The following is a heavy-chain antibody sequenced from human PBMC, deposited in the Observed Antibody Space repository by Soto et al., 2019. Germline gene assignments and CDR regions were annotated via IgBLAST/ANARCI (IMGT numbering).Heavy chain of an antibody. CDR3: AKERVNNYGYDAMDV. J-gene: IGHJ6*02. D-gene: IGHD5-18*01. Sequence: GGSLRLSCAASGFTFSSYAMSWVRQAPGKGLEWVSGISGSGGSTYYADSVKGRFTISRDNSKNTLYLQTNSLRAEDTAVYYCAKERVNNYGYDAMDVWGQGTTLTVS. CDR1: GFTFSSYA. V-gene: IGHV3-23*01. CDR2: ISGSGGST.